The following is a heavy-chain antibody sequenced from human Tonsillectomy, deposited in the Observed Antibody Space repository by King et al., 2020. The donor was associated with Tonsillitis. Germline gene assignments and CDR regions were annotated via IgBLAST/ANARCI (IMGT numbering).Heavy chain of an antibody. V-gene: IGHV1-46*01. CDR1: GYTLIDYY. CDR2: INPSGDYT. Sequence: QLVQSGAEVKKPGASVKVSCKASGYTLIDYYMHWVRQAPGQGLEWTGIINPSGDYTSYAQKFLGRVTVTSDTSTSTVYMELSSLTSEDTAVYYCARGDPYCGGDCYWADLDYWGQGTLVTVSS. J-gene: IGHJ4*02. CDR3: ARGDPYCGGDCYWADLDY. D-gene: IGHD2-21*02.